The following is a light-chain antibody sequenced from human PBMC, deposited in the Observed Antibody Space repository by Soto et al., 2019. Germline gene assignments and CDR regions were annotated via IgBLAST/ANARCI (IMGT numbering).Light chain of an antibody. CDR3: QQYNEWPRT. CDR1: QSVRSN. CDR2: GAS. V-gene: IGKV3-15*01. J-gene: IGKJ1*01. Sequence: EIVLTQSPATLSVSPGERATLSCRASQSVRSNLAWYQQKPGQAPSLLIYGASTGATGIPARFTGSGYGTDFTLTISSPQSADFGVYYCQQYNEWPRTFGHGTKVEIK.